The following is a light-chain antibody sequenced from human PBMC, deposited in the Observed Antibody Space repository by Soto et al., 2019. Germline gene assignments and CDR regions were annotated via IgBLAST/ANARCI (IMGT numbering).Light chain of an antibody. V-gene: IGKV1-17*01. CDR1: QGIRDG. J-gene: IGKJ1*01. Sequence: DIQMTQSPSSLSASVGDRVTITCRASQGIRDGLGWYQFKPGKAPKRLIYATSTLQGGVPSRFIGSSAGTEFTLTISSLQPEDFTTYYCLQYNNYPWTFGQGTKVEFK. CDR3: LQYNNYPWT. CDR2: ATS.